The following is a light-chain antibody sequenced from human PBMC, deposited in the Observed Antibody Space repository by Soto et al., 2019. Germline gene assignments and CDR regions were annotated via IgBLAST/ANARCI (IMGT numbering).Light chain of an antibody. Sequence: EIVMTQSPATLSVSPGERATLSCRASQSISSNLAWYQQKPGQAPRLLIYGASTRATAIPARFSGSGSGTEFTLTISSLQSEDFAAYYCQQYNDWPRTFGQGTKVDIK. CDR2: GAS. CDR3: QQYNDWPRT. V-gene: IGKV3-15*01. J-gene: IGKJ1*01. CDR1: QSISSN.